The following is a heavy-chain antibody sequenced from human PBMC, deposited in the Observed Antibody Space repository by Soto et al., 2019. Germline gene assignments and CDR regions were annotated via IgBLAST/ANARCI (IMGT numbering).Heavy chain of an antibody. CDR2: ISGSGSDI. CDR1: GFSFSDHY. D-gene: IGHD3-10*01. V-gene: IGHV3-11*01. CDR3: AGDPYYYASDY. J-gene: IGHJ4*02. Sequence: GGSLRLSCAASGFSFSDHYMAWIRQAPGRGLEWISYISGSGSDIYYADSVKGRFTVSRDNAKNSLYLQMSSLRAEDTAVYYCAGDPYYYASDYWGQGTLVTVSS.